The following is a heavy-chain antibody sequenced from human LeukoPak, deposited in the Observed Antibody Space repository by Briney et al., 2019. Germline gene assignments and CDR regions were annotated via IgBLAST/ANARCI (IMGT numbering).Heavy chain of an antibody. J-gene: IGHJ5*02. D-gene: IGHD3-10*01. CDR2: TSGSGGSS. Sequence: GGSLRLSCAASGFTFSSYAMSWVRQDTGKGLEWVSTTSGSGGSSYYADSVEGRFTISRDNSKNTLYLQMNSLRGENTAVYYCAKTMVRGVLPAGWFDPWGQGTLVTVSS. V-gene: IGHV3-23*01. CDR1: GFTFSSYA. CDR3: AKTMVRGVLPAGWFDP.